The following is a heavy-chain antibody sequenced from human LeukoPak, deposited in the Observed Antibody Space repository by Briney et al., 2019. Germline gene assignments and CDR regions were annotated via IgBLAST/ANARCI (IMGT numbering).Heavy chain of an antibody. D-gene: IGHD1-26*01. CDR2: IISLFEIT. CDR1: GGTFSSFA. V-gene: IGHV1-69*13. Sequence: SVKVSCKASGGTFSSFAISWVRQAPGQGLQWMGGIISLFEITNYAQDFQGRVTITADESTSTVYMELSSLRSADTAVYYCARSGGHVGYFYMDVWGEGTTVTVSS. CDR3: ARSGGHVGYFYMDV. J-gene: IGHJ6*03.